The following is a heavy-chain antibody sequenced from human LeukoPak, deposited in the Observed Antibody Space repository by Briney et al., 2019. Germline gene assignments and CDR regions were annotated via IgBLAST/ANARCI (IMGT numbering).Heavy chain of an antibody. D-gene: IGHD2-2*02. CDR1: GYTFTSYG. CDR2: IIPIFGTA. CDR3: ASFGEDIVVVPAAITSGYYMDV. J-gene: IGHJ6*03. Sequence: ASVKVSCKASGYTFTSYGISWVRQAPGQGLEWMGGIIPIFGTANYAQKFQGRVTITADESTSTAYMELSSLRSEDTAVYYCASFGEDIVVVPAAITSGYYMDVWGKGTTVTVSS. V-gene: IGHV1-69*13.